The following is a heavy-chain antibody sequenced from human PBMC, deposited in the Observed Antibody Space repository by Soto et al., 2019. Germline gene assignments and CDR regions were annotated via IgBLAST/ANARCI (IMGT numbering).Heavy chain of an antibody. CDR1: GGSISSYY. Sequence: QVQLQESGPGLVKPSETLSLTCTVSGGSISSYYWSWIRQPPGKGLEWIGYISYSGSTNYNPSLKSRVPISVDTSKNQFSLKLSSVTAADTAVYYCARRYGGTFDYWGQGTLVTVSS. CDR3: ARRYGGTFDY. D-gene: IGHD2-15*01. V-gene: IGHV4-59*08. CDR2: ISYSGST. J-gene: IGHJ4*02.